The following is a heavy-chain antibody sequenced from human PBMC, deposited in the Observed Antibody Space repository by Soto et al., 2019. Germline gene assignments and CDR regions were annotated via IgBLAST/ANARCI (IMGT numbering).Heavy chain of an antibody. J-gene: IGHJ2*01. CDR1: GFTFSSYW. V-gene: IGHV3-7*01. CDR2: IKQDGSEK. Sequence: GGSLRLSCAASGFTFSSYWMSWVRQAPGKGLEWVANIKQDGSEKYYVDSVKGRFTISRDNAKNSLYLQMNSLRAEDTAVYYCARGRDYDFWSGPPGRYFDLWGRGTLVTVSS. D-gene: IGHD3-3*01. CDR3: ARGRDYDFWSGPPGRYFDL.